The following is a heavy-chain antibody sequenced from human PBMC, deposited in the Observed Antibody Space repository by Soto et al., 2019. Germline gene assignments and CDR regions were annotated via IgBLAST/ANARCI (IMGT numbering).Heavy chain of an antibody. Sequence: PGGSLRLSCAASGFTFSSYAMSWVRQAPGKGLEWVSAISGSGGSTYYADSVKGRFTISRDNSKNTLYLQMNSLRAEDTAVYYCAKEESSRGCTNGVCQFHYWGQGTLVTVSS. CDR2: ISGSGGST. D-gene: IGHD2-8*01. CDR3: AKEESSRGCTNGVCQFHY. V-gene: IGHV3-23*01. CDR1: GFTFSSYA. J-gene: IGHJ4*02.